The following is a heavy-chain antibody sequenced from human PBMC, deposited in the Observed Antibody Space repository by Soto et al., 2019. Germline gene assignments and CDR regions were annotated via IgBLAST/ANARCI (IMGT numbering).Heavy chain of an antibody. Sequence: SGGSLRLSCAASGFTFSSYDMHWVRQATGKGLEWVSAIGTAGDPYYPGSVKGRFTISRENAKNSLYLQMNSLRAGDTAVYYCARGRYYDFWSGPQDYYGMDFWGQGTTVTVSS. J-gene: IGHJ6*02. V-gene: IGHV3-13*05. CDR1: GFTFSSYD. CDR3: ARGRYYDFWSGPQDYYGMDF. D-gene: IGHD3-3*01. CDR2: IGTAGDP.